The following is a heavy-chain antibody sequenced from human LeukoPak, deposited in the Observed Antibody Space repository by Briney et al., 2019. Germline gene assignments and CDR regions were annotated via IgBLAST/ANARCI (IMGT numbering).Heavy chain of an antibody. CDR1: GFTFTGYY. D-gene: IGHD3-10*01. CDR2: IRPNSGVT. V-gene: IGHV1-2*02. Sequence: ASVKVSCKASGFTFTGYYMHWVRQAPGHGLEWMAWIRPNSGVTKYVQKFQGRVTVTRDTSISTDYMEISGLTSDDTALYYCAREPSVSGGYDYWGEGTLVTASS. CDR3: AREPSVSGGYDY. J-gene: IGHJ4*02.